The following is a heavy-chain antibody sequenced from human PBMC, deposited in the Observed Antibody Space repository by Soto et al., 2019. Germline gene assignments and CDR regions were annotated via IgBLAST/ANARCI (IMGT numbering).Heavy chain of an antibody. CDR3: ARERGGYKHFDY. Sequence: QVQLVQSGAEVKKPGASVRVSCKSSGYTFTDYGITWVRQAPGQGLEWMGWINTYKGNINYAQRLQGRVTITTDTSTSTAYMELRSLTSDDTAVYYCARERGGYKHFDYWGQGALVTVSS. CDR1: GYTFTDYG. V-gene: IGHV1-18*01. CDR2: INTYKGNI. J-gene: IGHJ4*02. D-gene: IGHD1-26*01.